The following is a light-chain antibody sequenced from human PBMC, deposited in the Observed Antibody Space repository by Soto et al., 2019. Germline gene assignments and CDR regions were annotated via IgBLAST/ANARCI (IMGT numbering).Light chain of an antibody. J-gene: IGKJ5*01. CDR1: QSVSTN. Sequence: EIVTTQSPAILSVSPGERATLSCRASQSVSTNLAWFQQKPGQTPRLLFNGASTRATGVPARFSGSRSGAEFTLTISSLQSEDFAVYYCQQYNNWPPITFGQGTRLEIK. CDR2: GAS. V-gene: IGKV3-15*01. CDR3: QQYNNWPPIT.